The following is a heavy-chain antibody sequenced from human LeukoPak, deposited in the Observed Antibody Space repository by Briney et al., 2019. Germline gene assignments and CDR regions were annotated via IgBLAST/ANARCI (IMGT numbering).Heavy chain of an antibody. V-gene: IGHV4-4*07. D-gene: IGHD2-21*02. CDR1: GGSISSYY. Sequence: PSETPSLTCTVSGGSISSYYWSWIRQPAGKGLEWIGRIYTSGSTNYNPSLKSRVSMSVDTSKNHFSLKLSSVTAADAALYYCARVAYCGSDCYSFDFWGQGTLVTVSS. J-gene: IGHJ4*02. CDR2: IYTSGST. CDR3: ARVAYCGSDCYSFDF.